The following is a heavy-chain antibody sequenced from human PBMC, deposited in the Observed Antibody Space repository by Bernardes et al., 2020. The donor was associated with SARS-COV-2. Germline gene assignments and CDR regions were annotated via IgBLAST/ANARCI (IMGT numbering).Heavy chain of an antibody. Sequence: GESLKISCKGSGYSFTNYWIGWVRQMPGKGLEWMGIIYPGDSDTRYSPSFQGQVTISADKSISTAYLQWSSLKASDTAMYYCARPVYDSGGYYYWFDPWGQGTLVTVSS. J-gene: IGHJ5*02. D-gene: IGHD3-22*01. CDR1: GYSFTNYW. CDR3: ARPVYDSGGYYYWFDP. CDR2: IYPGDSDT. V-gene: IGHV5-51*01.